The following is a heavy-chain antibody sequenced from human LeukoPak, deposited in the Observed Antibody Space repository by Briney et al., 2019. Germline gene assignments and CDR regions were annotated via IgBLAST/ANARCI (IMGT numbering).Heavy chain of an antibody. CDR3: ARDGESSSLLGYFDP. CDR2: ISNSRRYT. J-gene: IGHJ5*02. V-gene: IGHV3-21*01. Sequence: GGSLRLSCAASGFTFSSYSMNWVRQAPGKGLEWVSSISNSRRYTYYADSVKGRFTISTENAKNSLYLQLNSLRPEDTAVYFCARDGESSSLLGYFDPWGQGTLVIVSS. CDR1: GFTFSSYS. D-gene: IGHD6-13*01.